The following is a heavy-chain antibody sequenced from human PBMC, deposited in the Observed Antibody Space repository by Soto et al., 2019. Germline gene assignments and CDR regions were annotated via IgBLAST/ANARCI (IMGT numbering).Heavy chain of an antibody. CDR2: ITGSGVYR. CDR1: GFTFYNFA. D-gene: IGHD5-12*01. CDR3: PRHPSGYIGSSDY. V-gene: IGHV3-23*01. J-gene: IGHJ4*02. Sequence: EVQLLESGGGLVQPGGSLRLSCAASGFTFYNFAMSWVRQAPGKGLEWVSTITGSGVYRYHTDSVQGRFTISRDNSKDTLFLQMNSLRAEDTAVYFCPRHPSGYIGSSDYWGQGTLVTVSS.